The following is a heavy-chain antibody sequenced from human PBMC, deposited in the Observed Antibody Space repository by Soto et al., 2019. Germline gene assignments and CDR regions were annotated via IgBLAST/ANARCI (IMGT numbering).Heavy chain of an antibody. J-gene: IGHJ4*02. CDR1: GGSFTSNNW. CDR3: ASRDPGTSVDY. Sequence: QVQLQESGPGLVKPSGTLSLTCAVSGGSFTSNNWWTWVRQPPGQGLEWIGEIYRTGSTNYNPSLKSRGTISLDESENQVSLKVTSLTAADTAVYYCASRDPGTSVDYWGQGTLVTVSS. V-gene: IGHV4-4*02. D-gene: IGHD1-7*01. CDR2: IYRTGST.